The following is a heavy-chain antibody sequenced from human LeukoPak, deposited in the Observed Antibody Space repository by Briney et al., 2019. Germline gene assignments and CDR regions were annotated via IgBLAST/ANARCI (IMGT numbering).Heavy chain of an antibody. D-gene: IGHD2-2*01. V-gene: IGHV4-39*01. Sequence: SENLSLTFTVSGGPISSSSYYWGYIRQPPGKGLEWIVSIYHSGCTYYNPSLKSRVTISVDTSKNQFSLKLRSVTAADTAVYYCARHAVYCSSTSCYGWFDYWGQGTLVTVSS. J-gene: IGHJ4*02. CDR2: IYHSGCT. CDR1: GGPISSSSYY. CDR3: ARHAVYCSSTSCYGWFDY.